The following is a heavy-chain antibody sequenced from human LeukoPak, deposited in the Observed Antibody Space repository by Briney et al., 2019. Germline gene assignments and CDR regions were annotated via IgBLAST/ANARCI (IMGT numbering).Heavy chain of an antibody. J-gene: IGHJ4*02. CDR2: INHSGST. D-gene: IGHD3-10*01. CDR3: AGAVRGVIPTDY. V-gene: IGHV4-34*01. Sequence: SETLSLTCAVYGGSFSGYYWSWIRQPPGKGLEWIGEINHSGSTNYNPSLKSRVTISVDTSKNQFSLKLSSVTAADTAVYYCAGAVRGVIPTDYWGQGTLVTVSS. CDR1: GGSFSGYY.